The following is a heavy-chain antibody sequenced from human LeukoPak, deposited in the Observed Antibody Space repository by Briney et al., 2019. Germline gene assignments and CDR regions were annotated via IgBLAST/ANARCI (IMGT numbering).Heavy chain of an antibody. J-gene: IGHJ4*02. CDR3: ARQTGSGLFILP. CDR1: GVSISSSNSY. V-gene: IGHV4-39*01. CDR2: IYYSGNT. D-gene: IGHD3/OR15-3a*01. Sequence: SETLSLTGTVSGVSISSSNSYWRWIRQPPGKGLGWIGSIYYSGNTYYNASLKSQVSISIDTSKNQFSLRLTSVTAADTAVYYCARQTGSGLFILPGGQGTLVTVSS.